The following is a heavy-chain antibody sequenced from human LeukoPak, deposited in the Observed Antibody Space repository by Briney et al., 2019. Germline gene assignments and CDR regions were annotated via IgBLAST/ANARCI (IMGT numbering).Heavy chain of an antibody. CDR3: VRDPGTNYGVLFGGGMDV. Sequence: GGSLRLSCAASGFTFSSSWMHWVRQAPGKGLVWVSRITRDGSSTTYADSVKGRFTTSRDNAKNTLYLQMDTLRADDTAVYYCVRDPGTNYGVLFGGGMDVWGNGTTVTVSS. J-gene: IGHJ6*04. CDR2: ITRDGSST. CDR1: GFTFSSSW. V-gene: IGHV3-74*01. D-gene: IGHD3-3*01.